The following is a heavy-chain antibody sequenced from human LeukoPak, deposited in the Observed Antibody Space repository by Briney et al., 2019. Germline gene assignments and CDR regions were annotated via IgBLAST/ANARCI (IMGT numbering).Heavy chain of an antibody. CDR1: GFTLRNYA. J-gene: IGHJ3*02. CDR2: IPYDGNDK. Sequence: PGRSLRLSCAASGFTLRNYAIHWVRQAPGKGLEWVAVIPYDGNDKYHADSVKGRFTISRDNSRDTVYLQMNSLRPEDTAVYYCARDQYYDSSGSDAFDIWGQGTMVTVSS. V-gene: IGHV3-30*14. CDR3: ARDQYYDSSGSDAFDI. D-gene: IGHD3-22*01.